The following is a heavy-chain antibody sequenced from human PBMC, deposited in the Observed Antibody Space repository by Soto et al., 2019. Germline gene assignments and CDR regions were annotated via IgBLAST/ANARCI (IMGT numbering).Heavy chain of an antibody. CDR2: IYHSGST. CDR1: GASVTSDDYY. V-gene: IGHV4-30-4*01. Sequence: SETLSLTCAVSGASVTSDDYYWSWIRQPPGKGLEWIGYIYHSGSTYYNPSLKSRVSVSIDTSQNQFSLKLTSLTAADTAVYYCARDPIFYYASSGYGGSYFDYWGQGSRVTVSS. J-gene: IGHJ4*02. CDR3: ARDPIFYYASSGYGGSYFDY. D-gene: IGHD3-22*01.